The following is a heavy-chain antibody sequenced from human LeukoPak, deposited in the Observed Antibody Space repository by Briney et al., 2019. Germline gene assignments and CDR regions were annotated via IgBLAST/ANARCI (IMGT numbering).Heavy chain of an antibody. CDR3: AKLGHDILTGYVSSYYFDY. J-gene: IGHJ4*02. CDR2: ISGSGGST. V-gene: IGHV3-23*01. Sequence: GGSLRLSCAASGFTFSSYAMSWVRQAPGKGLEWVSAISGSGGSTYYADSVKGRFTISRDNSKNTLYLQMNSLRAEDTAVYYCAKLGHDILTGYVSSYYFDYWGQGTLVTVSS. D-gene: IGHD3-9*01. CDR1: GFTFSSYA.